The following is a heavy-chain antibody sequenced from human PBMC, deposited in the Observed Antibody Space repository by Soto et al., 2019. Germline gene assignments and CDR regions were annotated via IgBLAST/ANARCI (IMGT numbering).Heavy chain of an antibody. CDR2: IVVGSGNT. D-gene: IGHD3-22*01. Sequence: SVKVSCKASGCTFTSSAEQWVRQARGQRLERIGWIVVGSGNTIYAQQFQERVTITRDMSTIPAYMELSSLTSEDTAVYYCAAPYYYDSSGYWPDAFDIWGKGTMVTVSS. V-gene: IGHV1-58*01. J-gene: IGHJ3*02. CDR3: AAPYYYDSSGYWPDAFDI. CDR1: GCTFTSSA.